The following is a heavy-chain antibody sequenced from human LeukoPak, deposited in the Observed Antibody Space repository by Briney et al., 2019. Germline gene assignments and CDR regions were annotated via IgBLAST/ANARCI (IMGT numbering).Heavy chain of an antibody. J-gene: IGHJ4*02. D-gene: IGHD5-12*01. CDR1: GGSISSSNW. Sequence: SETLSLTCAVSGGSISSSNWWSWVRPPPGKGLEWIGEIYHSGSTNYNPSLKSRVTISVDKSKNQFSLKLSSVTAADTAVYYCARLMSGGYCFDYWGQGTLVTVSS. CDR2: IYHSGST. CDR3: ARLMSGGYCFDY. V-gene: IGHV4-4*02.